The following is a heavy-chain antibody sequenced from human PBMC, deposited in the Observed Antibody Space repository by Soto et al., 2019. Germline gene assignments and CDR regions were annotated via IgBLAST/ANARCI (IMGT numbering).Heavy chain of an antibody. Sequence: ASVKVSCKASGYTFTSYGISWVRQAPGQGLEWMGWISAYNGNTNYAQKLQGRVTMTTDTSTSTAYMELRSLRSDDTAVYYCARVRDYYDASGYYHRYYFDYWGQGXLVTVSS. V-gene: IGHV1-18*04. CDR3: ARVRDYYDASGYYHRYYFDY. CDR1: GYTFTSYG. J-gene: IGHJ4*02. D-gene: IGHD3-22*01. CDR2: ISAYNGNT.